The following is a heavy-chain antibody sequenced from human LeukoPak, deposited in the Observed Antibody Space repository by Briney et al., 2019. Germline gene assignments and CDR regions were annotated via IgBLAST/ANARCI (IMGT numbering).Heavy chain of an antibody. Sequence: ASVKASCKASGYTFTSYAMNWVRQAPGQGLEWMGWINTNTGNPTYAQGFTGRFVFSLDTSVSTAYLQISSLKAEDTAVYYCARVAKLELRTALGYWGQGTLVTVSS. V-gene: IGHV7-4-1*02. CDR3: ARVAKLELRTALGY. J-gene: IGHJ4*02. D-gene: IGHD1-7*01. CDR1: GYTFTSYA. CDR2: INTNTGNP.